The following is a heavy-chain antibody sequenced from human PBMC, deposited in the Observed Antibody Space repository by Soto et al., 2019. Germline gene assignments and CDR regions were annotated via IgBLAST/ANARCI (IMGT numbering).Heavy chain of an antibody. D-gene: IGHD2-21*02. V-gene: IGHV1-46*01. Sequence: QVQLVQSGAEVKKPGASVRISCRASGYSFTSTHVHWVRQAPGQGPEWMGIINPAGGTTYYAQKFQGRLTITSDTSTDTVFMDLNDLTSEDTAVYFCALKVVTYYDNWGQGTLLTVSS. CDR1: GYSFTSTH. J-gene: IGHJ4*02. CDR3: ALKVVTYYDN. CDR2: INPAGGTT.